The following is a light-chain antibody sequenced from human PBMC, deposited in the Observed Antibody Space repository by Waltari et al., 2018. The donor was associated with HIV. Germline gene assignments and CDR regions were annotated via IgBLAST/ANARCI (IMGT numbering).Light chain of an antibody. CDR3: QSSDKNIKSVV. CDR2: KVS. Sequence: MHPPSVSVSGDQAARITCLGVVLSKNRGDWYQQKAGQAPLLIIYKVSERPSGVPERFSASSSGTTVTLTINGVLAEDEADYYCQSSDKNIKSVVFGGGTKLTVL. V-gene: IGLV3-25*01. J-gene: IGLJ2*01. CDR1: VLSKNR.